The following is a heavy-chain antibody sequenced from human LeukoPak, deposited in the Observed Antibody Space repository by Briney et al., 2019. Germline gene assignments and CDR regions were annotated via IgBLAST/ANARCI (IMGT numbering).Heavy chain of an antibody. CDR2: ISAYSGNT. D-gene: IGHD1-26*01. CDR3: ARDDSGTWGGYYFDY. V-gene: IGHV1-18*01. CDR1: GYTFTTYG. J-gene: IGHJ4*02. Sequence: GASVKVSCKASGYTFTTYGVSWVRQAPGQGLEWMGWISAYSGNTNYAQKLQGRLTLTTDTSTSTAYMELRSLRSDDPAVYYCARDDSGTWGGYYFDYWGQGTLVTVSS.